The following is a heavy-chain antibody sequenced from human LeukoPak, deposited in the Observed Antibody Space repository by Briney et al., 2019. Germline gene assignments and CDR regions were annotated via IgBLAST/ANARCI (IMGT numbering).Heavy chain of an antibody. D-gene: IGHD3-16*01. CDR2: IYPADSDT. CDR3: ARSGGARFDY. V-gene: IGHV5-51*01. Sequence: GESLKISCKGSGDSFTTYWIGWVRQMPGKGLEWMGIIYPADSDTRYSPSFQGQVTISADKSITTAYLQWSSLKASDTAIYYCARSGGARFDYWGQGTLVTVSS. CDR1: GDSFTTYW. J-gene: IGHJ4*02.